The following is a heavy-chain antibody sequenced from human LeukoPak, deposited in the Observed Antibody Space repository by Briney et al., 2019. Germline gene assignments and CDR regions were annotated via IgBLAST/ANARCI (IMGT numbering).Heavy chain of an antibody. CDR2: ISSSSSTI. D-gene: IGHD5-24*01. CDR1: GFTFSSYS. J-gene: IGHJ4*02. Sequence: GGSLRLSCAAPGFTFSSYSMSWVRQAPGKGLEWVSYISSSSSTIYYADSVEGRFTISRDNAKNSLYLQMNSLRAEDTAVYYCARNYPSPVRYLDNWGQGTLVTVSS. V-gene: IGHV3-48*04. CDR3: ARNYPSPVRYLDN.